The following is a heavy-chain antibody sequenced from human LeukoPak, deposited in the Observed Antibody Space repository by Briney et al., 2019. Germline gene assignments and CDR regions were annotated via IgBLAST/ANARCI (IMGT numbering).Heavy chain of an antibody. D-gene: IGHD2/OR15-2a*01. Sequence: HPGGSLRLSCAASGFTFSSYSMNWVRQAPGKGLEWVSSISSSSSTIYYADSVKGRFTISRDNAKNSLYLQMNSLRAEDTAVYYCARRARIRSADYWGQGTLVTVSS. CDR1: GFTFSSYS. V-gene: IGHV3-48*01. J-gene: IGHJ4*02. CDR2: ISSSSSTI. CDR3: ARRARIRSADY.